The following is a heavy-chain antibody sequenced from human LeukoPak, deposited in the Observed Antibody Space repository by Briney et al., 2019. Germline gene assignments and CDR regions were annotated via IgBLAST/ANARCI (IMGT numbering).Heavy chain of an antibody. V-gene: IGHV3-23*01. CDR1: GFTFSSYA. CDR3: ARDLYGGKKRGVY. Sequence: GGSLRLSCAASGFTFSSYAMSWVRQAPGKGLEWVSAISGSGGSTYYADSVKGRFTISRDNSKNTLYLQMNSLRAEDTAVYYCARDLYGGKKRGVYWGQGTLVTVSS. CDR2: ISGSGGST. D-gene: IGHD4-23*01. J-gene: IGHJ4*02.